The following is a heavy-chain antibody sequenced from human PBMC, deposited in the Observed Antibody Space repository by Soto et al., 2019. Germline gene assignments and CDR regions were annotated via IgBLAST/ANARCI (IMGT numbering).Heavy chain of an antibody. V-gene: IGHV4-61*01. J-gene: IGHJ4*02. CDR2: IYYSGST. Sequence: PSETLSLTCTVSGGSVSSGSYYWSWIRQPPGKGLEWIGYIYYSGSTNYNPSLKSRVTISVDTSKNQFSLKLSSVTAADTAVYYCARDPYDFWSGKLDYWGQGTLVTVSS. D-gene: IGHD3-3*01. CDR3: ARDPYDFWSGKLDY. CDR1: GGSVSSGSYY.